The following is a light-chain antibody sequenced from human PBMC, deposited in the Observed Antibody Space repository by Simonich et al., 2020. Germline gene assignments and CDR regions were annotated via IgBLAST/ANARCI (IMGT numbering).Light chain of an antibody. CDR2: RNN. Sequence: QSVLTQPPSASGTPGQRVTISCSGSSSNIGSNYVYWYQQLPGTAPKLLIYRNNHRPSGVPDRFSGSKSGTSPSLAISGLRSEDEADYYCAAWDDSLSGPVFGGGTKLTVL. CDR1: SSNIGSNY. J-gene: IGLJ3*02. V-gene: IGLV1-47*01. CDR3: AAWDDSLSGPV.